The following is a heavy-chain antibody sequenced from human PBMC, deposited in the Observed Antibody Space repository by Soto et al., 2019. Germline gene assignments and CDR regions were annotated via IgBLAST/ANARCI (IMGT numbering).Heavy chain of an antibody. CDR2: IKQDGSEK. V-gene: IGHV3-7*01. Sequence: PGWSLRLSCVASGFTFNNYWMTWVRQTPGKGLEWVANIKQDGSEKNYVDSVKGRFTISRDNAKNSLYLQMNSLRAEDSAVYYCARDCYNFWSGYYTDYYFDYWGQGTLVTVSS. D-gene: IGHD3-3*01. CDR1: GFTFNNYW. CDR3: ARDCYNFWSGYYTDYYFDY. J-gene: IGHJ4*02.